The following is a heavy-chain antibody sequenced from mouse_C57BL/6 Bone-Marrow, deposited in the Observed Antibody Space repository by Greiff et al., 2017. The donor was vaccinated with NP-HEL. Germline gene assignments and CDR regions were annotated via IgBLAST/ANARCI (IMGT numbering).Heavy chain of an antibody. Sequence: VQLQQSGPELVKPGDSVKISCKASGYSFTGYFMNWVMQSPGKSLEWIGRINPYNGDTFYNQKFKGKATLTVDKSSSTAHMQLRSLTSEDSAVYYCARSRASWFAYWGQGTLVTVSA. J-gene: IGHJ3*01. CDR3: ARSRASWFAY. D-gene: IGHD3-3*01. CDR2: INPYNGDT. V-gene: IGHV1-20*01. CDR1: GYSFTGYF.